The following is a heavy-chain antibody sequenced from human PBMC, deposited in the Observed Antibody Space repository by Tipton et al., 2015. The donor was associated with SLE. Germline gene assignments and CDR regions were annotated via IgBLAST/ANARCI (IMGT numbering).Heavy chain of an antibody. CDR1: GFTFSDYY. CDR3: PRAYGGNSEY. CDR2: INSSGSPM. J-gene: IGHJ4*02. Sequence: QLVQSGGGLVKPGGSLRLSCAASGFTFSDYYMTWIRQAPGKGLEWISYINSSGSPMYYADSVKGRFTISRDNAKNSMYLQMNSLRAEDTAVYYCPRAYGGNSEYWGQGTLVTVSS. D-gene: IGHD4-23*01. V-gene: IGHV3-11*04.